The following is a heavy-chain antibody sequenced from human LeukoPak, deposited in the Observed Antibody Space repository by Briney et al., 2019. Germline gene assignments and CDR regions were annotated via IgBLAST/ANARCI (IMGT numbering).Heavy chain of an antibody. V-gene: IGHV4-59*08. CDR1: GGSISSYY. D-gene: IGHD4-23*01. J-gene: IGHJ4*02. Sequence: SETLSLTCTVSGGSISSYYWSWIRQPPGKGLEWIGYIYYSGSTNYNPSLKSRVTISVDTSKNQFSLKLSSVTAADTAVYYCARLYGGKMAHWGQGTLVTVSS. CDR3: ARLYGGKMAH. CDR2: IYYSGST.